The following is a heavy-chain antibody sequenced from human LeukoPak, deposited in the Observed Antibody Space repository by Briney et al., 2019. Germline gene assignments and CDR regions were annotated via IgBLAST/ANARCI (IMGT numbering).Heavy chain of an antibody. CDR1: RFTFSSYW. J-gene: IGHJ4*02. Sequence: GGSLRLSCTASRFTFSSYWMNWVRQAPGKGLEWVANIKQDGSQKYYVDSVKGRFTISRDNAKNSLYLQMNSLRAEDTAVYYCAKLFFGSGSPKNFDYWGQGTLVTVSS. CDR3: AKLFFGSGSPKNFDY. V-gene: IGHV3-7*01. D-gene: IGHD3-10*01. CDR2: IKQDGSQK.